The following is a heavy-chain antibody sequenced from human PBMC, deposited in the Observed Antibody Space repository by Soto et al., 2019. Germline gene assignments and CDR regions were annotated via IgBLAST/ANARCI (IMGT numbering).Heavy chain of an antibody. CDR3: ATGSFTSTGGRIGYHYNAMDV. Sequence: QVQLVQSGAEVKKPGSSVKVSCKSSGGTFSSHSINWVRQAPGQGLEWMGGIIAIFGPANFPQKFQGRVTITAYESTTTADLELCRLTSEDTAVYYWATGSFTSTGGRIGYHYNAMDVWGQGTTVTVAS. J-gene: IGHJ6*02. D-gene: IGHD1-1*01. V-gene: IGHV1-69*01. CDR1: GGTFSSHS. CDR2: IIAIFGPA.